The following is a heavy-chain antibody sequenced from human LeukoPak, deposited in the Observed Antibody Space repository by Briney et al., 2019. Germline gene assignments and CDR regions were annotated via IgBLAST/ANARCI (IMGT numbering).Heavy chain of an antibody. CDR2: INHSGST. Sequence: SETLSLTCAVYGGSFSGYYWSWIRQPPGKGLEWIGEINHSGSTNYNPSLKSRVTISVDTSKNQFSLKLSSVTAADTAVYYCARLFITLNAFDIWGQGTMVTVSS. CDR1: GGSFSGYY. D-gene: IGHD3-10*01. CDR3: ARLFITLNAFDI. J-gene: IGHJ3*02. V-gene: IGHV4-34*01.